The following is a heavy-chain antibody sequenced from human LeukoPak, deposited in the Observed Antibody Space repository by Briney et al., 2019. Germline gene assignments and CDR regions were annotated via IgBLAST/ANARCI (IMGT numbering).Heavy chain of an antibody. J-gene: IGHJ2*01. CDR3: ARDRYTVVSWYFDL. Sequence: GGSLRLSCAASGLIFSSYVMSWVRQAPGKGLEWVSTISGTGGDTYYTDSVKGRFTISRDNSKNTLYLQMNSLRAEDMAVYYCARDRYTVVSWYFDLWSRGTLVTVSS. CDR2: ISGTGGDT. D-gene: IGHD4-23*01. CDR1: GLIFSSYV. V-gene: IGHV3-23*01.